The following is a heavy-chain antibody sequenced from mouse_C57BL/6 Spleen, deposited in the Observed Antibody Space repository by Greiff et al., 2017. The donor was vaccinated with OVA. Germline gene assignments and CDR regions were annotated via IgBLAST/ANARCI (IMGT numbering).Heavy chain of an antibody. CDR2: IDPSDSYT. Sequence: VQLQQPGAELVKPGASVKLSCKASGYTFTSYWMQWVKQRPGQGLEWIGEIDPSDSYTNYNQKFKGKATLTVDTSSSTAYMQLSSLTSEDSAVYYCARRSDWWDFDCWGQGTTLTVSS. CDR1: GYTFTSYW. D-gene: IGHD1-1*02. V-gene: IGHV1-50*01. J-gene: IGHJ2*01. CDR3: ARRSDWWDFDC.